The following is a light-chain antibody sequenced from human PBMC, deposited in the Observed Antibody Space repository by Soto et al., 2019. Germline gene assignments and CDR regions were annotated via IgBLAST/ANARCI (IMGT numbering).Light chain of an antibody. J-gene: IGLJ1*01. CDR1: SSDVGNYNL. CDR2: EGS. CDR3: PSYAGSSTFHV. V-gene: IGLV2-23*01. Sequence: QSALTQPASVSGSPGQSITISCTGTSSDVGNYNLVSWYQQDPGKAPKLMIYEGSKRPSGVSNRFSGSKSGNTASLTISGLQAEDEADYYCPSYAGSSTFHVFGTGTKLTVL.